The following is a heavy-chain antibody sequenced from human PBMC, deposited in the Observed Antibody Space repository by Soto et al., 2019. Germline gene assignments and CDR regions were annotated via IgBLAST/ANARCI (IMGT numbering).Heavy chain of an antibody. CDR3: AKTRLYDNNAHHRDGFDV. D-gene: IGHD3-22*01. J-gene: IGHJ3*01. Sequence: EVKLLESGGGLVQPGGSMRLSCEASGFPFWTYSMSWVRQAPRKGLEWVSGISGSGTATYYTDSVKGRFTVSRDNSKETLFLQMNTLRVEDTAVYYGAKTRLYDNNAHHRDGFDVWGPGTSVTVSS. CDR1: GFPFWTYS. V-gene: IGHV3-23*01. CDR2: ISGSGTAT.